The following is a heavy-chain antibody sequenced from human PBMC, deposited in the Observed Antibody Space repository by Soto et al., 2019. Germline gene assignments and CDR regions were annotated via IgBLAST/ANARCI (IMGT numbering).Heavy chain of an antibody. CDR3: AKDLSTGGSPLTLDYYYGIDV. D-gene: IGHD1-26*01. CDR1: GFTFSSYG. CDR2: ISYDGSNK. Sequence: QVQLVESGGGVVQPGRSLRLSCAASGFTFSSYGMHWVRQAPGKGLEWVAVISYDGSNKYYADSVKGRFTISRDNSKNTLYLQMNSLRAEDTAVYYCAKDLSTGGSPLTLDYYYGIDVWGQGTTVTVSS. J-gene: IGHJ6*02. V-gene: IGHV3-30*18.